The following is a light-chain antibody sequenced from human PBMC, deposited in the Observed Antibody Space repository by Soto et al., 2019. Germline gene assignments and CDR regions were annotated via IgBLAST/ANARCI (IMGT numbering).Light chain of an antibody. CDR2: AAS. Sequence: DIHITTSPSSLYASVGGRVTINFRANQHMSNYLAGYQYKPAKVPSLLIYAASTLQSGVPSRFSGSGSETDFTLTISSLQPEDVATYYCQKYDSVPFTFGPVTKVDIK. J-gene: IGKJ3*01. CDR3: QKYDSVPFT. V-gene: IGKV1-27*01. CDR1: QHMSNY.